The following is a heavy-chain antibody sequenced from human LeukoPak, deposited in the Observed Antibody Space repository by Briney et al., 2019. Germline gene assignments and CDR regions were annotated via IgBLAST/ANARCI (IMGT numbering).Heavy chain of an antibody. Sequence: GGSLRLSCSASGFTFSSYAMHWVRQAPGKGLEYVSAISTKGGSIYYADSVKGRFTISRDNSKNTLYLQMRSLRAEDTAVYYCVKNMEGAIWARALDIWGQRTMVTVSS. V-gene: IGHV3-64D*06. CDR2: ISTKGGSI. CDR1: GFTFSSYA. D-gene: IGHD1-26*01. J-gene: IGHJ3*02. CDR3: VKNMEGAIWARALDI.